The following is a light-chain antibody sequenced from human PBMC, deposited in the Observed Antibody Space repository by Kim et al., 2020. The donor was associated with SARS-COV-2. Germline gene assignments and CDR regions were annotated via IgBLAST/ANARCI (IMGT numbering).Light chain of an antibody. Sequence: QSALTQPASVSGSPGQSITISCTGTSSDVGAYNYVSWYQHHPGKAPKLIIFDVTERPSGVSNRFSGSKSGNTASLTISGLQAEDEAHYYCCSYTTIRTWVFGGGTKLTVL. CDR3: CSYTTIRTWV. V-gene: IGLV2-14*03. J-gene: IGLJ3*02. CDR2: DVT. CDR1: SSDVGAYNY.